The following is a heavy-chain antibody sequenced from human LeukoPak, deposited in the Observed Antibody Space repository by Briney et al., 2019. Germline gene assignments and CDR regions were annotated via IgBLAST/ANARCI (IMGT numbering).Heavy chain of an antibody. CDR3: ARETNGDYFDY. D-gene: IGHD4-17*01. Sequence: SETLSLTCTVSGGSISSGSYYWSWIRQPAGKGLEWIGRIYTSGSTNYNPSLKSRVTISVDTSKNQFSLKLSSVTAADTAVYYCARETNGDYFDYWGQGTLVTVSS. CDR1: GGSISSGSYY. V-gene: IGHV4-61*02. J-gene: IGHJ4*02. CDR2: IYTSGST.